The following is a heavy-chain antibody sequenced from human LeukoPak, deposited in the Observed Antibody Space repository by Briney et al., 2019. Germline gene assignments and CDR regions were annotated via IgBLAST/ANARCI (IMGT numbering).Heavy chain of an antibody. D-gene: IGHD4-17*01. CDR1: GFSFSSYS. V-gene: IGHV3-21*04. J-gene: IGHJ4*02. CDR3: AKGPTDYGDCYFDY. CDR2: IISSSSYI. Sequence: PGGSLRLSWAASGFSFSSYSMNWVRQAPGEGLEWVSSIISSSSYIYYADSVKGRFTISRDNAKNTLYLQMNSLRAKDTAVYYCAKGPTDYGDCYFDYWGQGTLVTVSS.